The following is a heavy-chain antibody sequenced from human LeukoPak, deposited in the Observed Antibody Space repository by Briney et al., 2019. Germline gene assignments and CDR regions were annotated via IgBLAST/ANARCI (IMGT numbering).Heavy chain of an antibody. CDR1: GFTFSTYG. J-gene: IGHJ4*02. V-gene: IGHV3-33*01. CDR3: ARVGVCSSTSCYNDY. Sequence: GGSLRLSCAASGFTFSTYGMHWVRQAPGKGLEWVAVIWYDGSNQYYADWVKGRFTISRDNSKNTLFLQMNSLRAEDTAVYYCARVGVCSSTSCYNDYWGQGTLVTVSS. CDR2: IWYDGSNQ. D-gene: IGHD2-2*01.